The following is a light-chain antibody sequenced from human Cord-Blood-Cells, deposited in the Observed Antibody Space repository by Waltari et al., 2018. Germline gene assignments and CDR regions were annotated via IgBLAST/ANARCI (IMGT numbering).Light chain of an antibody. CDR1: SSDVGSYNL. V-gene: IGLV2-23*01. CDR3: CSYAGSSTYV. J-gene: IGLJ1*01. CDR2: EGS. Sequence: QSALTQPASVSGSPGQLITISCTGTSSDVGSYNLVPWYQQHPGKAPKLMIYEGSKRPSGVSNRFSGSKSGNTASLTISGLQAEDEADYYCCSYAGSSTYVFGTGTKVTVL.